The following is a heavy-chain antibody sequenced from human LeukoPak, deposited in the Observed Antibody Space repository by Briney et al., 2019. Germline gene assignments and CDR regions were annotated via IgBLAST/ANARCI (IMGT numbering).Heavy chain of an antibody. J-gene: IGHJ5*02. D-gene: IGHD6-19*01. CDR3: ARVLEEGSGWPNWFDP. CDR2: IYSGGST. CDR1: GFTVSSNY. V-gene: IGHV3-53*01. Sequence: GGSLRLSCAASGFTVSSNYMSWVRQAPGKGLEWVSVIYSGGSTYYADSVKGRFTISRDNSKNTLYLQMNSLRAEDTAVYYCARVLEEGSGWPNWFDPWGQGTLVTVSS.